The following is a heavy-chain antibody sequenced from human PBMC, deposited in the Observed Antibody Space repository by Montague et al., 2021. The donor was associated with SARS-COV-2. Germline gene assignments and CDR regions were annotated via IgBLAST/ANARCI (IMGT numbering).Heavy chain of an antibody. CDR2: IYYSGST. D-gene: IGHD5-12*01. J-gene: IGHJ5*02. CDR1: GGSISSSSYY. Sequence: SETLSLTCTVSGGSISSSSYYWGWIRQPPGKGLEWIGSIYYSGSTYYNPSLKSRVTISVDTSKNQFSLKLSSVTAADTAVYYCANDHWVWLWVEAGFDPWGQGTLVTVSS. V-gene: IGHV4-39*07. CDR3: ANDHWVWLWVEAGFDP.